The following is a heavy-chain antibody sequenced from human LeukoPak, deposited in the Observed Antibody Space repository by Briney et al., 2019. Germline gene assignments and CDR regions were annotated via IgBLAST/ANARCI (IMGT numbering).Heavy chain of an antibody. J-gene: IGHJ2*01. CDR1: GYTFTIYY. CDR3: ARDHAGLRWSAEGYFDL. Sequence: GASVKVSCKASGYTFTIYYMHWVRQAPGQGGEWMGIINPSGGSTSYTQKFQGRVTMNRDTSTSTVYMELSSLRSEDTAVYYCARDHAGLRWSAEGYFDLWGRGTLVTVSS. V-gene: IGHV1-46*01. CDR2: INPSGGST. D-gene: IGHD4-23*01.